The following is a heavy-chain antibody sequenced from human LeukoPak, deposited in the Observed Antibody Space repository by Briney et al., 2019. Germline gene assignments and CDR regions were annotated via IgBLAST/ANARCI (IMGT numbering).Heavy chain of an antibody. J-gene: IGHJ4*02. CDR1: GFTFSSYW. V-gene: IGHV3-7*01. D-gene: IGHD3-22*01. Sequence: PGGSLRLSCAAFGFTFSSYWMSWVRQAPGKGLEWVANIKQDGSEKYYVDSVKGRFTISRDNAKNSLYLQMNSLRAEDTAVYYCARITIDSSGDAFFDYWGQGTLVTVSS. CDR3: ARITIDSSGDAFFDY. CDR2: IKQDGSEK.